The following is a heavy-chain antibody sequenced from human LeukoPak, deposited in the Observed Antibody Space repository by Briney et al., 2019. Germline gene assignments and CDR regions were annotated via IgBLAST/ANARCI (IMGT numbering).Heavy chain of an antibody. D-gene: IGHD6-13*01. V-gene: IGHV1-18*01. CDR2: ISAYNGNT. Sequence: ASVKVSCKASGYTFTSYGISWVRQAPGQGLEWMGWISAYNGNTNYAQKLQGRVTTTTDTSTSTAYMELSSLRSEDTAMYYCARSGSSSSEAWFDPWGQGTLVTVSS. CDR3: ARSGSSSSEAWFDP. J-gene: IGHJ5*02. CDR1: GYTFTSYG.